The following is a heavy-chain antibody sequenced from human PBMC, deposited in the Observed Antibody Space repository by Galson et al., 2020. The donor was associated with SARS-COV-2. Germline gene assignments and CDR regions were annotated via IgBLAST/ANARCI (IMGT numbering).Heavy chain of an antibody. CDR3: ARESGSLGSSGWYRGRTRSGWLDR. J-gene: IGHJ5*02. D-gene: IGHD6-19*01. V-gene: IGHV4-34*01. CDR1: GGSFSGYY. CDR2: INHSGST. Sequence: SETLSLTCAVYGGSFSGYYWSWIRQPPGKGLEWIGEINHSGSTNYNPSLKSRVTISVDTSKNQFSLKLSSVTAADTAVYYCARESGSLGSSGWYRGRTRSGWLDRWGQGTLVTVSS.